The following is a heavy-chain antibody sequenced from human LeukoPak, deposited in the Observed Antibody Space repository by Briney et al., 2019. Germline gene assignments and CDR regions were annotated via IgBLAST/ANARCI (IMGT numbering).Heavy chain of an antibody. J-gene: IGHJ5*02. CDR2: ISAYNGNT. V-gene: IGHV1-18*01. CDR3: ARCSSTSCYFSWFDP. CDR1: GYTFTSYG. D-gene: IGHD2-2*01. Sequence: ASVRVSCKASGYTFTSYGISWVRQAPGQGLEWMGWISAYNGNTNYAQKLQDRVTMTTDTSTSTAYMELRGLRSDDTAVYYCARCSSTSCYFSWFDPWGQGSLVTVSS.